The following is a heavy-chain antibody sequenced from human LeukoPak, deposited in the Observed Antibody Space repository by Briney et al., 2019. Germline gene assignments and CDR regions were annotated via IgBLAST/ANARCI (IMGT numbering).Heavy chain of an antibody. J-gene: IGHJ4*02. Sequence: KSSETLSLTCTVSGGSISSSSYYWGWIRQPPGKGLEWIGSIYYSGSTYYNPSLKSRVTISVDTSKNQFSLKLSSVTAADTAVYYCARDPTYYYDSSGYYYLDYWGQGTLVTVSS. V-gene: IGHV4-39*07. CDR1: GGSISSSSYY. D-gene: IGHD3-22*01. CDR3: ARDPTYYYDSSGYYYLDY. CDR2: IYYSGST.